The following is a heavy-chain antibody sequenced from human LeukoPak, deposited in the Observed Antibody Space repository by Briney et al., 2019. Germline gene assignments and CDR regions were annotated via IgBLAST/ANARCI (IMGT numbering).Heavy chain of an antibody. D-gene: IGHD6-19*01. CDR2: IYYSGST. J-gene: IGHJ4*02. V-gene: IGHV4-39*07. CDR3: ARATGLHWLVTN. CDR1: GGSISSSSYY. Sequence: PSETLSLTCTVSGGSISSSSYYWGWIRQPPGKGLEWIGSIYYSGSTYYNPSLKSRVTISVDTSKNQFSLKLSSVTAADTAVYYCARATGLHWLVTNWGQGTLVTVSS.